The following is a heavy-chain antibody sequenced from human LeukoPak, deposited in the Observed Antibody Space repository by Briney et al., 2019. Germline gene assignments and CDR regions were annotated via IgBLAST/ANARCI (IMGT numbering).Heavy chain of an antibody. CDR3: ARQQCNGGSCYSRAIWFDP. J-gene: IGHJ5*02. V-gene: IGHV4-4*07. CDR2: IYTDGGT. D-gene: IGHD2-15*01. Sequence: PSETLSLTCSASGGSISGYYWNWIRQPAGKGLEWIGRIYTDGGTLYNPSLKSRVTISVDTSKNHFTLNLNSVTAADTAVYYCARQQCNGGSCYSRAIWFDPWGQGTLVSVSS. CDR1: GGSISGYY.